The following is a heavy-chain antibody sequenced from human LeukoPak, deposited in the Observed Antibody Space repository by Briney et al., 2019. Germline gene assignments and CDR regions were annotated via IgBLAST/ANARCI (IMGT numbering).Heavy chain of an antibody. CDR3: ARASTTYYGSGSLHWFDS. Sequence: GGSLRLSCAASGFTFGSYGMNWVRQAPGKGLEWVLSIAAGGVSTYYADSVKGRFSISRDNAKNLLYLQMSSLRAEDTAVYYCARASTTYYGSGSLHWFDSWGQGTLVTVSS. CDR1: GFTFGSYG. CDR2: IAAGGVST. J-gene: IGHJ5*01. D-gene: IGHD3-10*01. V-gene: IGHV3-21*01.